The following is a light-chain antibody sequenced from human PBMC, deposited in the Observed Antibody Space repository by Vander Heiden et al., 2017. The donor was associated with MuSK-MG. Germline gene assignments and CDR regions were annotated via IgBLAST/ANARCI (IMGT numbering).Light chain of an antibody. CDR2: DGS. CDR3: SSYTSSML. J-gene: IGLJ2*01. CDR1: SSAAGGYTY. Sequence: QSALTQPASVSGSPVQSLTISCPGTSSAAGGYTYVSWYQQPPGKDPKLMIDDGSKRPSGGSNRFSGAKSGNTASLTISGLEAEDEYDYYCSSYTSSMLFGGGTKLTVL. V-gene: IGLV2-14*01.